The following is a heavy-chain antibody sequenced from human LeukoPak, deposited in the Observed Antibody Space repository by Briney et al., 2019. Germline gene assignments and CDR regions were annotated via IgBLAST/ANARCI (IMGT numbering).Heavy chain of an antibody. CDR3: ARDSYCSGGSCYYDY. J-gene: IGHJ4*02. Sequence: GGSLRLSCAASGFTFSSYWMSWVRQAPGKGLEWVANIKQDGSEKYYVDSVKGRFTISRDNTKNSLYLQMNSLRAEDTAVYYCARDSYCSGGSCYYDYWGQGILVTVSS. V-gene: IGHV3-7*01. CDR2: IKQDGSEK. CDR1: GFTFSSYW. D-gene: IGHD2-15*01.